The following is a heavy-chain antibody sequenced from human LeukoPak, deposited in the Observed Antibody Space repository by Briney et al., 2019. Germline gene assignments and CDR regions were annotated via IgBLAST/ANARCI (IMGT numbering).Heavy chain of an antibody. D-gene: IGHD2-2*01. CDR2: ISSSSSNL. CDR3: ARVAGYCDSTSNCYSDY. V-gene: IGHV3-21*01. J-gene: IGHJ4*02. CDR1: GFTFIIYT. Sequence: PGGSLRLPFAAPGFTFIIYTMNWVGQSPGKGLEWFSSISSSSSNLYYADSVKGRFTISRDNAKNSLYLQMNSLRAEDTAVYYCARVAGYCDSTSNCYSDYWGQGTLVTVSS.